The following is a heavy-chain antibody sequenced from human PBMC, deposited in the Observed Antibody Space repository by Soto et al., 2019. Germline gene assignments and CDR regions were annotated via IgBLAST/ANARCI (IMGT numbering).Heavy chain of an antibody. V-gene: IGHV3-30*03. CDR1: GFTFSSYG. Sequence: QVQLVESGGGVVQPGRSLRLSCAASGFTFSSYGXXXXXXXXXXXVEWVAVISKDGSTKYYADSVKGRFTISRDNXXXXXXXXXXXXXXXXXXXXXXXXXXXXXXXXDSWGQGTMVTVSS. CDR2: ISKDGSTK. CDR3: XXXXXXXXXXDS. J-gene: IGHJ4*02.